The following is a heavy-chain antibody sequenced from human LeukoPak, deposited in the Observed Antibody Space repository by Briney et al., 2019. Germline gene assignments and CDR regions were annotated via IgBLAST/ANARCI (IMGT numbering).Heavy chain of an antibody. CDR1: GGSISSYY. D-gene: IGHD3-10*01. Sequence: PSETLSLTCTVSGGSISSYYWSWIRQPPGKGLEWIGEINHSGSTNYNPSLKSRVTISVDTSKNQFSLKLSSVTAADTAVYYCARALGSGSSVPFDYWGQGNLVTVSS. V-gene: IGHV4-34*01. CDR3: ARALGSGSSVPFDY. CDR2: INHSGST. J-gene: IGHJ4*02.